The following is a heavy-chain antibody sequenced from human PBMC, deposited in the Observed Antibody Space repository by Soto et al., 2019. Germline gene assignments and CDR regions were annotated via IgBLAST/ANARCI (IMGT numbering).Heavy chain of an antibody. CDR2: IWYDGSNK. CDR1: GFAFSGYG. Sequence: VGSLRLSCAASGFAFSGYGMHWVRQTSGKGLEWVAVIWYDGSNKYYADSVKGRFTISRDNSKNTLYLQMNSLRAEDTAVYYCAKDDGYSRNWGQGTLVTVSS. CDR3: AKDDGYSRN. V-gene: IGHV3-33*06. D-gene: IGHD6-13*01. J-gene: IGHJ4*02.